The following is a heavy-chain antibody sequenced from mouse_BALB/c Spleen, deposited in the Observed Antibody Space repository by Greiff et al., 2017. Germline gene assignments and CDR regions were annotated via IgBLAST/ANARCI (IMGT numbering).Heavy chain of an antibody. CDR3: ARSEGAMDY. CDR1: GYSFTGYY. V-gene: IGHV1-31*01. CDR2: INPYNGAT. J-gene: IGHJ4*01. Sequence: VQLKQSGPELVKPGASVKISCKASGYSFTGYYMHWVKQSHVKSLEWIGRINPYNGATSYNQNFKDKASLTVDKSSSTAYMELHSLTSEDSAVYYCARSEGAMDYWGQGTSVTVSS.